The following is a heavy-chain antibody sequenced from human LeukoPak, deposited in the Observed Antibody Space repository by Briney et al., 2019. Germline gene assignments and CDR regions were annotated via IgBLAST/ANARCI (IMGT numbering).Heavy chain of an antibody. V-gene: IGHV1-8*01. D-gene: IGHD3-3*01. CDR1: GYTFTCYD. Sequence: ASVKVSCKASGYTFTCYDINWVRQAPGQGLEWMGWMNPNSGNTGYAQKFQGRVTMTRNTSISTAYMELSSLRSEDTAVYYCARGLVSGFLEWLSNYYYYYGMDVWGQGTTVTVSS. J-gene: IGHJ6*02. CDR3: ARGLVSGFLEWLSNYYYYYGMDV. CDR2: MNPNSGNT.